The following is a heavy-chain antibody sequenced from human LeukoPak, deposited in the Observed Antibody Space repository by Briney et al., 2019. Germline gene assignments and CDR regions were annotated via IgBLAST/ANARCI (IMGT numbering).Heavy chain of an antibody. CDR1: GFTFSSYA. CDR3: AKDRISYYYDSSGLRY. Sequence: PGGSLRLSCAASGFTFSSYAMSWVRQPPGKGLEWLSAISGSGGSTYYADSVKGRPTLSRDTSKNTLYLKINSLRAEDTAVYYCAKDRISYYYDSSGLRYWGQGTLVSVFS. CDR2: ISGSGGST. J-gene: IGHJ4*02. V-gene: IGHV3-23*01. D-gene: IGHD3-22*01.